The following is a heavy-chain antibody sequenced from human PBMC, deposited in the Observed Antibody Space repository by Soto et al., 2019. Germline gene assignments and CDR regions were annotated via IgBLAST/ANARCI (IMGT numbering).Heavy chain of an antibody. Sequence: ASVKVSCKXSGYTFTSYAMHWVRQAPGQRLEWMGWINAGNGNTKYSQKFQGRVTITRDTSASTAYMELSSLRSEDTAVYYCARHCISTSCLHYGMDVWGQGTTVTVS. CDR2: INAGNGNT. D-gene: IGHD2-2*01. CDR3: ARHCISTSCLHYGMDV. J-gene: IGHJ6*02. CDR1: GYTFTSYA. V-gene: IGHV1-3*01.